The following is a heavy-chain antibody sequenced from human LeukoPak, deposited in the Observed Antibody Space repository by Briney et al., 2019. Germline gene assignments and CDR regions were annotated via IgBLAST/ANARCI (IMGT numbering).Heavy chain of an antibody. CDR3: ARGGAPTFDY. CDR1: GFSFSDYE. D-gene: IGHD3-10*01. V-gene: IGHV3-48*03. CDR2: ISTAGSTK. Sequence: PGGSLRLSCAASGFSFSDYEMNWVRQAPGKGLEWISYISTAGSTKYYAESVKGRFTISRDNAKNSLYLQMDSLRAEDTALYYCARGGAPTFDYWGQGTLVTVSS. J-gene: IGHJ4*02.